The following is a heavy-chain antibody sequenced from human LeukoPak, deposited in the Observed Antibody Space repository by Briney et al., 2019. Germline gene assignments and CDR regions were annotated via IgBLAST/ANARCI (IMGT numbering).Heavy chain of an antibody. D-gene: IGHD6-19*01. CDR1: GSSISSGSYY. CDR3: ARTHSSGWSGSYWYFDL. Sequence: SETLSLTCTVSGSSISSGSYYWSWIRQPAGKGLEWIGRIYTSGSTNYNPSLKSRVTISVDTSKNQFSLKLSSVTAADTAVYYCARTHSSGWSGSYWYFDLWGRGTLVTVSS. CDR2: IYTSGST. J-gene: IGHJ2*01. V-gene: IGHV4-61*02.